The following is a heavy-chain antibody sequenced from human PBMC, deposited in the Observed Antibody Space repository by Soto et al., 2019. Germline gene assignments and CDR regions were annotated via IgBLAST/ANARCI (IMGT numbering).Heavy chain of an antibody. J-gene: IGHJ3*02. CDR1: GYTFTSYG. V-gene: IGHV1-18*01. D-gene: IGHD3-10*01. Sequence: QVQLVQSGAEVKKPGASVKVSCKASGYTFTSYGISWVRQAPGRGLEWMGWISAYNGNTNYAQKLQGRVTMTTDTYTSTAYRELRSLRSDDTAVYYCARGSAVLLWFGELTGAFDIWGQGTMVTVSS. CDR2: ISAYNGNT. CDR3: ARGSAVLLWFGELTGAFDI.